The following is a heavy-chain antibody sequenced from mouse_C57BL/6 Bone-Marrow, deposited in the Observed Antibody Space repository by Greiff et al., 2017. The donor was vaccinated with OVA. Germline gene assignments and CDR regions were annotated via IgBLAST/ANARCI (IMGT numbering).Heavy chain of an antibody. V-gene: IGHV1-19*01. Sequence: EVQLQQSGPVLVKPGASVKMSCKASGYTFTDYYMNWVKQSHGKSLEWIGVINPYNGGTSYNQKFKGKATWTVDKYSSTAYMELNSLTSEDSAFYYCALDGIFLLRYPFYFDYCGQGTTLTVSS. J-gene: IGHJ2*01. CDR2: INPYNGGT. CDR3: ALDGIFLLRYPFYFDY. D-gene: IGHD1-1*01. CDR1: GYTFTDYY.